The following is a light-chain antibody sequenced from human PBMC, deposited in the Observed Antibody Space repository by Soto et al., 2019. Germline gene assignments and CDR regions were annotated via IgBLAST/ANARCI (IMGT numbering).Light chain of an antibody. J-gene: IGKJ5*01. CDR3: QQSYTSPTT. Sequence: EIQMTQSPCFLSASVGDRVTITCRASQSIGKHLNWYQQKPGKAPKFLIYGASTLQSGVPSRFTGSGSGTDFTLTVNSLQAEDFATYYCQQSYTSPTTCGQGTRLEI. V-gene: IGKV1-39*01. CDR2: GAS. CDR1: QSIGKH.